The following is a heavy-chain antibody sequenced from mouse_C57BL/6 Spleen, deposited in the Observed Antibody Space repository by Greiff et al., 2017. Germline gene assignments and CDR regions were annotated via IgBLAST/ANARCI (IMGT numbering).Heavy chain of an antibody. CDR1: GYTFTDYT. CDR3: ARMDGPYSFDY. CDR2: INPNDGGT. J-gene: IGHJ2*01. Sequence: EVQLQQSGPELVKPGASVKMSCKASGYTFTDYTMPWVHQSHGKSLEWIGYINPNDGGTSYNQKFKGQATLNVNKSSSTAYMELRSLTSEDSAFYYCARMDGPYSFDYWGQGTTLTVSS. V-gene: IGHV1-22*01. D-gene: IGHD2-3*01.